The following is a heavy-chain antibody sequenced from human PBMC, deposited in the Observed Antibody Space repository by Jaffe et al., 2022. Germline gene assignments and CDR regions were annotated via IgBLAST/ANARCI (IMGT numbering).Heavy chain of an antibody. D-gene: IGHD3-3*01. CDR1: GFTFSSYA. V-gene: IGHV3-23*01. CDR2: ISGSGGST. CDR3: AKVYDFWSGYYSGRGGDWFDP. J-gene: IGHJ5*02. Sequence: EVQLLESGGGLVQPGGSLRLSCAASGFTFSSYAMSWVRQAPGKGLEWVSAISGSGGSTYYADSVKGRFTISRDNSKNTLYLQMNSLRAEDTAVYYCAKVYDFWSGYYSGRGGDWFDPWGQGTLVTVSS.